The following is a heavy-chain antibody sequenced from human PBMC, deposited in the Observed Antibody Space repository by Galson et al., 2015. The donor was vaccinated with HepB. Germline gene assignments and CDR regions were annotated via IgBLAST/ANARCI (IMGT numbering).Heavy chain of an antibody. Sequence: SVKVSCKASGGTFSGYAISWVRQAPGQGLEWMGGIIPIFGTANYAQKFQGRVTITADESTSTAYMELSSLRSEDTAVYYCARGLKLVRGFDYWGQGTLVTVSS. J-gene: IGHJ4*02. CDR2: IIPIFGTA. CDR1: GGTFSGYA. CDR3: ARGLKLVRGFDY. V-gene: IGHV1-69*13. D-gene: IGHD6-13*01.